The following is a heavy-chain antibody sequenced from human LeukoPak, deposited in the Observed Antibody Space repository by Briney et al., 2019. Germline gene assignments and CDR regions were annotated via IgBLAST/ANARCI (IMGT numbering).Heavy chain of an antibody. CDR1: GGSISSGGYY. V-gene: IGHV4-61*02. CDR3: ARGAYGSGL. CDR2: IYTSGST. J-gene: IGHJ4*02. Sequence: SETLSLTCTVSGGSISSGGYYWSWIRQPAGKGLEWIGRIYTSGSTDYNPALRSRVTISVDTSKNPFSLKLRFVTAADTAVYPCARGAYGSGLWGQGTLVTVSS. D-gene: IGHD6-19*01.